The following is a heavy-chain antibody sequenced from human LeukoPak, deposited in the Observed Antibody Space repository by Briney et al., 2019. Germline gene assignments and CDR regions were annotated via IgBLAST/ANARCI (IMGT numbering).Heavy chain of an antibody. CDR3: ARGEFPSDLEF. D-gene: IGHD3-10*01. J-gene: IGHJ4*02. V-gene: IGHV4-61*01. Sequence: ASETLSLTCTVPGGSVSSGSYYWNWIRQPPGKGLEWIGYIYYSGSTNYNASLKSRVTISVDTSKNQFSLKLTSVTSADTAVYYCARGEFPSDLEFWGQGALITVSS. CDR2: IYYSGST. CDR1: GGSVSSGSYY.